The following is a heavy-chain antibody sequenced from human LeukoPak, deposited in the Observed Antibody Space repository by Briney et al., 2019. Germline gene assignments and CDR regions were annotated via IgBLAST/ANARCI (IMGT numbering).Heavy chain of an antibody. Sequence: GGSLRLSCAASGFTFSSYAMSWVRQAPGKGLEWVSAISGSGGSTYYADSVKGRFTISRDNSKNTLYLQMNSLRAEDTAVYYCAAKYYYDSSGHHDAFDIWGQGTMVTVSS. CDR1: GFTFSSYA. CDR3: AAKYYYDSSGHHDAFDI. J-gene: IGHJ3*02. CDR2: ISGSGGST. D-gene: IGHD3-22*01. V-gene: IGHV3-23*01.